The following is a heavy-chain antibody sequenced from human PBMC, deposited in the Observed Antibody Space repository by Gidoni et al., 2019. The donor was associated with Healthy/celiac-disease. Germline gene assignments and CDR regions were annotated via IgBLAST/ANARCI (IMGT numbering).Heavy chain of an antibody. CDR3: TTDSPDMYYYDSSGYYFDY. D-gene: IGHD3-22*01. CDR1: GFTFSNAW. J-gene: IGHJ4*02. V-gene: IGHV3-15*01. CDR2: IKSKTDGGTT. Sequence: EVQLVESGGGLVKPGGSLRLSCAASGFTFSNAWISCVRQAPGKGLEWVGRIKSKTDGGTTDYAAPVKGRFTISRDDSKNTLYLQMNSLKTEDTAVYYCTTDSPDMYYYDSSGYYFDYWGQGTLVTVSS.